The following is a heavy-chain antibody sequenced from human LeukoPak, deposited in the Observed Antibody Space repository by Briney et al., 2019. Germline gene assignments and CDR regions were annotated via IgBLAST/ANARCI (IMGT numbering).Heavy chain of an antibody. CDR2: ISSSGSPI. CDR3: ARDAGDSRPYWYFDL. J-gene: IGHJ2*01. Sequence: PGGSLRLSCAASGFTLTRHEMNWVRQAPGKGLEVVSYISSSGSPIYYADSVKGRFTISRHSAKNSLYLQMNSLRAEDTAVYYCARDAGDSRPYWYFDLWGRGTLVTVSS. D-gene: IGHD4-17*01. CDR1: GFTLTRHE. V-gene: IGHV3-48*03.